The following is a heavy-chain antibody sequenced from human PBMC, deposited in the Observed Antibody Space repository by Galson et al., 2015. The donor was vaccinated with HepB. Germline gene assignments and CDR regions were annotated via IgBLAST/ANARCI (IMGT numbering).Heavy chain of an antibody. CDR1: GFTFSSYS. J-gene: IGHJ4*02. CDR2: ISSSSSTI. V-gene: IGHV3-48*02. D-gene: IGHD3-3*01. Sequence: SLRLSCAASGFTFSSYSMNWVRQAPGKGLEWVSYISSSSSTIYYADSVKGRFTISRDNAKNSLYLQMNSLRDEDTAVYYCARVSGDDFWSGYWDRNELDYWGQGTLVTVSS. CDR3: ARVSGDDFWSGYWDRNELDY.